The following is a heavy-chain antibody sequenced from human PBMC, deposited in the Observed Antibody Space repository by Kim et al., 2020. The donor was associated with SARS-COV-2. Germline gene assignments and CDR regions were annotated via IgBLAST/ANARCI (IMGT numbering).Heavy chain of an antibody. V-gene: IGHV3-30*04. CDR2: ISYDGSNK. CDR3: VVPTYFDY. J-gene: IGHJ4*02. D-gene: IGHD2-2*01. CDR1: GFTFSSYA. Sequence: GGSLRLSCAASGFTFSSYAMHWVRQAPGKGLEWVAVISYDGSNKYYADSVKGRFTISRDNSKNTLYLQMNSLRAEDTAVYYCVVPTYFDYWGQGTLVTVS.